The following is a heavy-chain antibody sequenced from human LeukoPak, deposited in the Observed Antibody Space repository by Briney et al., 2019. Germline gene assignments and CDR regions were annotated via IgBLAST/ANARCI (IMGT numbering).Heavy chain of an antibody. J-gene: IGHJ4*02. CDR2: ISGSGGGT. Sequence: GGSLRPSCAVSGITLSNYGMSWVRQAPAKGLEWVAGISGSGGGTNYADSVKGRFTISRDNPKNTLFLQMNNLRAEDTAVYFCAKRGVVIRVILVGFHKEAYYFDSWGQGALVTASS. CDR3: AKRGVVIRVILVGFHKEAYYFDS. CDR1: GITLSNYG. D-gene: IGHD3-22*01. V-gene: IGHV3-23*01.